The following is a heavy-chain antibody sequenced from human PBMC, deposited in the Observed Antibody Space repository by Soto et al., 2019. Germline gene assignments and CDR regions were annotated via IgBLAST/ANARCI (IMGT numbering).Heavy chain of an antibody. V-gene: IGHV3-9*01. CDR1: GFTFDDYA. Sequence: PGGSLRLSCAASGFTFDDYAMHWVRQAPGKGLEWVSGISWNSGSIGYADSVKGRFTISRDNSKNTLYLQMNALRPEDTAVYYCARDSYYHSSSGYYLFHYWGQGTLGTVSS. CDR3: ARDSYYHSSSGYYLFHY. D-gene: IGHD3-22*01. CDR2: ISWNSGSI. J-gene: IGHJ4*02.